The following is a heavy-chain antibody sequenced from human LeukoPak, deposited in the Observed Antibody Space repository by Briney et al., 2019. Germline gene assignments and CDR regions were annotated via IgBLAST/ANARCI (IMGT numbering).Heavy chain of an antibody. Sequence: SETLSLTCGVYGGSFSAYYWSWIRQPPGKGLEWIGEMYQSGSTDYNPSLKSRVTLLVDTSRNQFSLSLGSVTAADTAIYYCARAPWDGYFDYGQQEILDSVPS. J-gene: IGHJ4*02. CDR2: MYQSGST. D-gene: IGHD1-26*01. V-gene: IGHV4-34*01. CDR1: GGSFSAYY. CDR3: ARAPWDGYFDY.